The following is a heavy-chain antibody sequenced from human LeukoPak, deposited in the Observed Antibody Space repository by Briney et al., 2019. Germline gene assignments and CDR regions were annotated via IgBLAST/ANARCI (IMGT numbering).Heavy chain of an antibody. CDR2: ISGTGGRT. J-gene: IGHJ4*02. CDR3: AKSGVVAAIGDYFDY. V-gene: IGHV3-23*01. Sequence: GGSLRLSCAASGFTFSSYAMHWVRQAPGKGLEWVSVISGTGGRTYYADSVEGRFTISRDNSKNTLHLQINSLRAEDTAVYYCAKSGVVAAIGDYFDYWGQGTLVTVSS. D-gene: IGHD2-15*01. CDR1: GFTFSSYA.